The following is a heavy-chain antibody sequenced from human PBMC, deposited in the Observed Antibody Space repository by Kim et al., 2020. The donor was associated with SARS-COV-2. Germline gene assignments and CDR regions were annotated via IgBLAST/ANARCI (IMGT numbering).Heavy chain of an antibody. Sequence: ADSVKGRFTITRDNSKSALYLQMNGLRAEDTAVYYCAKGRATKGADYFDYWGQGTLGTVSS. V-gene: IGHV3-30*02. J-gene: IGHJ4*02. CDR3: AKGRATKGADYFDY.